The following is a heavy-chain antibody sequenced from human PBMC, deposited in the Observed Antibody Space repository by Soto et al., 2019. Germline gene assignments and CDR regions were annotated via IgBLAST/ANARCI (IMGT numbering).Heavy chain of an antibody. V-gene: IGHV4-38-2*02. CDR1: YFSISTGFY. J-gene: IGHJ4*02. CDR3: AKDICGGDCYSDY. CDR2: IYHSGST. Sequence: SETLSLTCSVSYFSISTGFYCGWIRQPPGKGLEWIGSIYHSGSTYYTPSLESRVTISVDTSKNTLYLQMNSLRAEDTAVYYCAKDICGGDCYSDYWGQGTLVTVSS. D-gene: IGHD2-21*02.